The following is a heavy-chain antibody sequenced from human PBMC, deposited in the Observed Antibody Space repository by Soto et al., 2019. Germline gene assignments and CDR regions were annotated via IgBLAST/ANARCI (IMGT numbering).Heavy chain of an antibody. CDR2: MYHSGTT. J-gene: IGHJ5*02. Sequence: NPSETLSLTCAVSGDSIGSSNWWSWVRQAPGKGLEWVGEMYHSGTTNYNPSLKSRVTISVDTSKNQFSLKLSSVTAADTAVYYCARENDSSGFTPGGWFDPWGQGTLVTVSS. CDR1: GDSIGSSNW. D-gene: IGHD3-22*01. CDR3: ARENDSSGFTPGGWFDP. V-gene: IGHV4-4*02.